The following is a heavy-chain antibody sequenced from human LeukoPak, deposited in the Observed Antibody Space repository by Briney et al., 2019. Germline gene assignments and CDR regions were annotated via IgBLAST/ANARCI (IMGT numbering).Heavy chain of an antibody. CDR3: VKDFGRVRGTPDS. CDR2: ISGSGNGFSI. V-gene: IGHV3-64D*06. CDR1: GVVFSIYT. J-gene: IGHJ4*02. D-gene: IGHD2-15*01. Sequence: GGSLRLSCSASGVVFSIYTMYWVRQAPGKGPEYVSTISGSGNGFSIYYADSVKGRFTISRDDSKSILYLQMNGLRSEDTAVYYCVKDFGRVRGTPDSWGQGTLVTVSS.